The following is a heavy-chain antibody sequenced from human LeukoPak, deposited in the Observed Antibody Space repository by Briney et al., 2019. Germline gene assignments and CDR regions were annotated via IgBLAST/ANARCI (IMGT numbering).Heavy chain of an antibody. J-gene: IGHJ6*03. V-gene: IGHV3-7*01. CDR3: ARDQFWSGYLGYYYYYIDV. CDR1: GFTFSRYW. CDR2: INQDGSEK. Sequence: GGSLRLSCAASGFTFSRYWMSWVRQAPGKGLEWVTNINQDGSEKNYVDSVKGRFTISRDNAKDSLYLQINSLSAEDTAVYFCARDQFWSGYLGYYYYYIDVWGKGTTVTVSS. D-gene: IGHD3-3*01.